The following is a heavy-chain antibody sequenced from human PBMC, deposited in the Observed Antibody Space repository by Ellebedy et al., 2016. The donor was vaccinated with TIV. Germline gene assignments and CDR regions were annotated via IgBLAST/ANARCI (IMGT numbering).Heavy chain of an antibody. J-gene: IGHJ4*02. CDR3: AKAPIETCRGVICYPFDN. CDR2: ITGNGINT. CDR1: GFTFSNYA. V-gene: IGHV3-23*01. D-gene: IGHD2-15*01. Sequence: PGGSLRLSCAASGFTFSNYAMSWVRQAPGKGLEWVSAITGNGINTYHTDSVKGRFTISRDNSKNTLSLQMNSLRAEDTAVYSCAKAPIETCRGVICYPFDNWGLGTLVTVSS.